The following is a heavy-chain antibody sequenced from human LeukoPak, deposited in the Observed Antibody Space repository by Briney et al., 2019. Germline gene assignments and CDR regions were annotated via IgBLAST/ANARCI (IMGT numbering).Heavy chain of an antibody. J-gene: IGHJ6*03. V-gene: IGHV3-11*01. CDR3: ARGVFGCSSTSCYRWGYYYYMDV. CDR2: ISSSGSTI. CDR1: GFTFSDYY. Sequence: PGGSLRLSCAASGFTFSDYYMSWIRQAPGKGLEWVSYISSSGSTIYYADSVKGRFTISRDNAKNSLYLQMNSLRAEDTAVYYCARGVFGCSSTSCYRWGYYYYMDVWGKGTTVTVSS. D-gene: IGHD2-2*02.